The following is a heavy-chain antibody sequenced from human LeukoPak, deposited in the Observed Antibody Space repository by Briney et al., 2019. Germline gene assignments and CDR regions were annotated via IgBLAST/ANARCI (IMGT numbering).Heavy chain of an antibody. CDR2: IYHSGST. J-gene: IGHJ5*02. Sequence: SETLSLTCTVSGGSISSNSYYWGWIRQPPGKGLEWIGSIYHSGSTYYNPSLKSRVTISVDTSKNQFSLKLSSVTAADTAVYYCARGKNRGRFDPWGQGTLVTVSS. CDR3: ARGKNRGRFDP. CDR1: GGSISSNSYY. D-gene: IGHD1-14*01. V-gene: IGHV4-39*07.